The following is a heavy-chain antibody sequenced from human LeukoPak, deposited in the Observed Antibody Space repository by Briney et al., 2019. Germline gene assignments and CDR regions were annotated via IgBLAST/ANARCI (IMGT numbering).Heavy chain of an antibody. D-gene: IGHD7-27*01. CDR2: MYYSGST. Sequence: TPSQTLSLTCTVSGGSISSGDYYWSWLRQPPGRGLEWNGYMYYSGSTYYNPSLKSRVTISVDTSKNQFSLKLSCVTAADTAVYYCARDRHPLGYYGMDVWGQGTTVTVSS. V-gene: IGHV4-30-4*01. J-gene: IGHJ6*02. CDR3: ARDRHPLGYYGMDV. CDR1: GGSISSGDYY.